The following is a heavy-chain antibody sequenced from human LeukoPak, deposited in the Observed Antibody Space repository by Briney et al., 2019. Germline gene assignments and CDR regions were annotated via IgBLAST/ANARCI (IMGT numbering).Heavy chain of an antibody. J-gene: IGHJ4*02. V-gene: IGHV4-38-2*01. CDR3: ARLVDGVYFDF. CDR1: GYSISGGYY. Sequence: SETLSLTCAVSGYSISGGYYWGWIRQPPGKGLEWIGNIHHSGNTHYNPSLKSRVTVSVDTSKNQFSLNLSSVTAADTAVYYCARLVDGVYFDFWGQGTLVTVSS. CDR2: IHHSGNT. D-gene: IGHD3-9*01.